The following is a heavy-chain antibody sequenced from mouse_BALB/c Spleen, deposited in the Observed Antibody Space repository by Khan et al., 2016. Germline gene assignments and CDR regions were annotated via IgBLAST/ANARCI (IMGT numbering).Heavy chain of an antibody. V-gene: IGHV1S136*01. CDR1: GYTFTTYV. D-gene: IGHD1-1*02. CDR2: INTYNDDS. CDR3: ASAGYYAWFAC. J-gene: IGHJ3*01. Sequence: VQLQQSGPEMVKPGASVKMSCKASGYTFTTYVMHWVKQKPGQGLEWIGYINTYNDDSKYGEKFKGKATMTSDKSSSTSYMECSSLTSEDSAVYYCASAGYYAWFACWGQGTLVTVSA.